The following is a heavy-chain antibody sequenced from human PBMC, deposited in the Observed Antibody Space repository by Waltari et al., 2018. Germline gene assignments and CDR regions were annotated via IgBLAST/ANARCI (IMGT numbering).Heavy chain of an antibody. CDR2: IYYSGST. V-gene: IGHV4-39*01. CDR3: ARHPEGNPHAFGI. J-gene: IGHJ3*02. D-gene: IGHD4-4*01. Sequence: QLQLQESGPGLVKPSETLSLTCTVSGGSISSSSYYWDCIRPPPGKGLEWIGSIYYSGSTYYNPSLKSRVTISVDTSKNQFSLKLSSVTAADTAVYYCARHPEGNPHAFGIWGQGTMVTVSS. CDR1: GGSISSSSYY.